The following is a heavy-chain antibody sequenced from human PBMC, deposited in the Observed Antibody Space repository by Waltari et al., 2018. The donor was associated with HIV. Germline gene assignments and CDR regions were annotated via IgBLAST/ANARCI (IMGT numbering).Heavy chain of an antibody. V-gene: IGHV3-48*03. CDR1: SSYE. D-gene: IGHD4-17*01. J-gene: IGHJ3*02. CDR2: ISSNGSTT. CDR3: ARDIQDDYGDAGAFDI. Sequence: SSYEMNWVRQAPGKGLEWVSYISSNGSTTYYADSVKGRFTISKAKNSLYLQMNSLRAEDTAVYYCARDIQDDYGDAGAFDIWGQGTMITVSS.